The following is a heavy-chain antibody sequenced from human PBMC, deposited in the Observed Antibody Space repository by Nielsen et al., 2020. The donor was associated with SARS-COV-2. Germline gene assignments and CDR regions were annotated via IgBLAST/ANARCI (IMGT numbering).Heavy chain of an antibody. D-gene: IGHD3-16*01. J-gene: IGHJ4*02. CDR1: GYTFTGYY. CDR2: INPNSGNT. V-gene: IGHV1-8*02. CDR3: ARDVNMITFGGVMYYFDY. Sequence: ASVKVSCKASGYTFTGYYMHWVRQAPGQGLEWMGWINPNSGNTGYAQKFQGRVTMTRNTSISTAYMELRSLRSDDTAVYYCARDVNMITFGGVMYYFDYWGQGTLVTVSS.